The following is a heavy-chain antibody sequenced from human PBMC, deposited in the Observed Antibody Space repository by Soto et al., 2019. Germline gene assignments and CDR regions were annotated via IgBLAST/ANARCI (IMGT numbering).Heavy chain of an antibody. CDR1: GFTFSSYG. Sequence: QVQLVESGGGVVQPGRSLRLSCAASGFTFSSYGMHWVRQAPGKGLEWVAVISYDGSNKYYADSVKGRFTISRDNSKNTLYLQMNSLRAEDTAVYYCAKAKGIVGATNYFDYWGQGTLVTASS. V-gene: IGHV3-30*18. J-gene: IGHJ4*02. CDR2: ISYDGSNK. D-gene: IGHD1-26*01. CDR3: AKAKGIVGATNYFDY.